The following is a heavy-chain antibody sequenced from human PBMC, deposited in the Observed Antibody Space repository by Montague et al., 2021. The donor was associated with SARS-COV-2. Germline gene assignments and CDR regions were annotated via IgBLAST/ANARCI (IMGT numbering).Heavy chain of an antibody. V-gene: IGHV4-39*01. J-gene: IGHJ5*02. CDR3: ARQKMGSVTIFGVVMHDRWFAP. Sequence: ETLSLTCTVSGGSISSSSYYWGWIRQPPGKGLEWIGNIYYSGSTYYNPSLKSRVTISVDTSKNQFSLKLSSVTAADTAVYYCARQKMGSVTIFGVVMHDRWFAPWGQGTLVTVSS. CDR1: GGSISSSSYY. D-gene: IGHD3-3*01. CDR2: IYYSGST.